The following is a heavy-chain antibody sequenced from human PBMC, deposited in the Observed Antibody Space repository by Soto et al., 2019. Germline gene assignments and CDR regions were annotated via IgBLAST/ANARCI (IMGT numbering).Heavy chain of an antibody. CDR1: GFTFSSYA. J-gene: IGHJ4*02. Sequence: PGGSLRLSCAASGFTFSSYAMSWVRQAPGKGLEWVGRIKSKTDGGTTDYAAPVKGRFSVSRDDSKDTLYLQMNGLKTEDTAVYYCSHGYGQYFEPWGQGTLVTVSS. V-gene: IGHV3-15*01. CDR2: IKSKTDGGTT. CDR3: SHGYGQYFEP. D-gene: IGHD5-18*01.